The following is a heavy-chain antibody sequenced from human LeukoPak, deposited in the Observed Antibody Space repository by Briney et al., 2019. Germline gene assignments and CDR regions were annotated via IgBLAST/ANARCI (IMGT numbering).Heavy chain of an antibody. Sequence: AASVKVPCKASGGTFSSYAIGWVRQAPGQGLEWMGWISAYNGNTNYAQKLQGRVTMTTDTSTSTAYMELRSLISDDTAVYYCARIPNLLGYYMDVWGKGTTVTVSS. J-gene: IGHJ6*03. V-gene: IGHV1-18*01. D-gene: IGHD1-14*01. CDR3: ARIPNLLGYYMDV. CDR1: GGTFSSYA. CDR2: ISAYNGNT.